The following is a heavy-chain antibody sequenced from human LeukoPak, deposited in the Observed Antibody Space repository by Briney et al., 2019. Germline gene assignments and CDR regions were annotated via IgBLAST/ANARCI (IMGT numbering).Heavy chain of an antibody. J-gene: IGHJ5*02. V-gene: IGHV3-9*01. CDR2: ISWNSDSI. D-gene: IGHD6-13*01. CDR3: AKDIGSGQLATNWFDP. CDR1: GFTFSSYS. Sequence: GGSLRLSCAASGFTFSSYSMNWVRQAPGKGLEWVSSISWNSDSIGYADSVKGRFTISRDNAKNSLYLQMNSPRAEDTALYYCAKDIGSGQLATNWFDPWGQGTLVTVSS.